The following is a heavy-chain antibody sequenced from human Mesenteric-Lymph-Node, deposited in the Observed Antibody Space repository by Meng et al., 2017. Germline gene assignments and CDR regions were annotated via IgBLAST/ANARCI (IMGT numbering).Heavy chain of an antibody. J-gene: IGHJ6*02. D-gene: IGHD2-21*02. Sequence: SETLSLTCTVSGGSISSSSYYWGWIRPPPGKGLEWIGSIYFSGSTYYNPSLKSRVTISVDTSKNQFSLKLSSVTAADTDVYYCARVCGGGCYYYYGMDVWGQGTTVTVSS. CDR1: GGSISSSSYY. CDR2: IYFSGST. V-gene: IGHV4-39*07. CDR3: ARVCGGGCYYYYGMDV.